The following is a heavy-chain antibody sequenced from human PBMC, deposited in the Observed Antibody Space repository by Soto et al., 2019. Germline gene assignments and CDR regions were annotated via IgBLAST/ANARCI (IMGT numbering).Heavy chain of an antibody. CDR1: GFTFSSYW. V-gene: IGHV3-7*01. D-gene: IGHD6-13*01. J-gene: IGHJ4*02. Sequence: PGGSLRLSCAASGFTFSSYWMSWVRQAPGKGLEWVANINQGGSQKYYVDSVKGRFTISRDNAKNSLYLQMNSLRVEDTAMYYCVREPWGFSGTWYDYWGQGTLVTVSS. CDR2: INQGGSQK. CDR3: VREPWGFSGTWYDY.